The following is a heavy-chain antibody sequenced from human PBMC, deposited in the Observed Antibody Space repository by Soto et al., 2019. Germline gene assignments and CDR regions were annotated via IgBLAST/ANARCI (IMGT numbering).Heavy chain of an antibody. CDR3: AREFVGARNRFYP. CDR2: IYHSGST. CDR1: GGSISSGGYS. J-gene: IGHJ5*01. V-gene: IGHV4-30-2*01. D-gene: IGHD3-3*01. Sequence: VCLTCAVSGGSISSGGYSWSWIRQPPGKGLEWIGYIYHSGSTYYNPSLKSRVTISVDRSKNQFSLKLSSVTAADTAVYYCAREFVGARNRFYPRAQRTPVPVSA.